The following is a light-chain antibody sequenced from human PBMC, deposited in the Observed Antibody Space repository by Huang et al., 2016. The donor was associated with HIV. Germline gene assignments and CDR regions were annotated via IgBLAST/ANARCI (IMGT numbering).Light chain of an antibody. CDR1: QSLLHSNGYNY. Sequence: DSVMTQSPLSLPVTTGETASVSCRSSQSLLHSNGYNYLDWYLQKPGHSAQRLIYLGSKRASGVTDRLRGRGAGTNFTLRISRVEAGDVGVDYCMQALETRLTFGPGTKVEIK. V-gene: IGKV2-28*01. CDR3: MQALETRLT. CDR2: LGS. J-gene: IGKJ3*01.